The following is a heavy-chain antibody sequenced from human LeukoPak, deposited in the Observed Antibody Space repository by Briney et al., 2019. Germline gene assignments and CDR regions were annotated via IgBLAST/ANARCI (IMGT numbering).Heavy chain of an antibody. Sequence: SETLSLTCTVSGGSVSSGSYHWSWIRQPPGKGLEWIGYIYYSGSTNYNPSLKSRVIISIDTSKNQFSLKLRSVTAADTAVYYCAGAYGDLSRWGQGTLVTVSS. CDR1: GGSVSSGSYH. CDR3: AGAYGDLSR. CDR2: IYYSGST. V-gene: IGHV4-61*01. D-gene: IGHD3-10*01. J-gene: IGHJ4*02.